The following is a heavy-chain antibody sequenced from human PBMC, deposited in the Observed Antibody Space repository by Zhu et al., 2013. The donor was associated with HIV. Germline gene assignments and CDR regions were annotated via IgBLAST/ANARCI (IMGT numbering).Heavy chain of an antibody. V-gene: IGHV1-46*01. D-gene: IGHD3-16*02. Sequence: QVQLVQSGAEVKKPGASVKVSCKASGYTFTSYYMHWVRQAPGQGLEWMGIINPSGGSTSYAQKFQGRVTMTRDTSTSTVYMELSSLRSEDTAVYYCARGDYVWGSYRYNPEWSWFDPWGQGTLVTVSS. J-gene: IGHJ5*02. CDR1: GYTFTSYY. CDR3: ARGDYVWGSYRYNPEWSWFDP. CDR2: INPSGGST.